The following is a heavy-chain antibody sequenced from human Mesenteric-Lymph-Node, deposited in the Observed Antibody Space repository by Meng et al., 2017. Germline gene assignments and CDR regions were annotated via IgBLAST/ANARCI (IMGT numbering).Heavy chain of an antibody. CDR3: ARMSGYNTSRRFDP. D-gene: IGHD1-14*01. CDR2: INHSGST. V-gene: IGHV4-34*01. J-gene: IGHJ5*02. Sequence: SETLSLTCAVYGGSFSGYYWSWIRQPPGKGLEWIGEINHSGSTNYNPSLKSRVTISVDTSKNQFSLKLSSVTAADTAVYYCARMSGYNTSRRFDPWGQGTLVTVSS. CDR1: GGSFSGYY.